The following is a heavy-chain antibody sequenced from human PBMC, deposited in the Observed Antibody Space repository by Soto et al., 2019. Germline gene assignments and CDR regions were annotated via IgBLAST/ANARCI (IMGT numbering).Heavy chain of an antibody. CDR2: IYSGGST. J-gene: IGHJ6*02. Sequence: GGSLRLSCAASGFTVSSNYMSWVRQAPGKGLEWVSVIYSGGSTYYADSVKGRFTISRHNSKNTLYLQMNSLRAEDTAVYYCARDKLYCSGGSCYPGSNYYYYGMDVWGQGTTVTVSS. CDR1: GFTVSSNY. V-gene: IGHV3-53*04. CDR3: ARDKLYCSGGSCYPGSNYYYYGMDV. D-gene: IGHD2-15*01.